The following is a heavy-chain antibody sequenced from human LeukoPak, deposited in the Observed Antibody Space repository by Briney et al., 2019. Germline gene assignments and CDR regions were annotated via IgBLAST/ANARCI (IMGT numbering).Heavy chain of an antibody. D-gene: IGHD3-22*01. V-gene: IGHV3-48*01. J-gene: IGHJ4*02. CDR1: GFTFSSYS. CDR3: ARDYYDSNGYYYGGY. CDR2: ISDSSSTI. Sequence: GGSLRLSCAASGFTFSSYSMNWVRQAPGKGLEWVSYISDSSSTIYYADPVRGRFTISRDNAKNSLYLQMNSLRAEDTAVYYCARDYYDSNGYYYGGYWGQGTLVTVSS.